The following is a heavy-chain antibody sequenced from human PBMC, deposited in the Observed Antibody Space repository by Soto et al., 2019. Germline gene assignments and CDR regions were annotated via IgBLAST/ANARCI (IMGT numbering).Heavy chain of an antibody. D-gene: IGHD3-9*01. V-gene: IGHV1-69*13. CDR3: ARDFDFAYCYYGMDV. CDR1: GGTFSSYA. CDR2: IIPIFGTA. Sequence: SVKVSCKASGGTFSSYAISWVRQAPGQGLEWMGGIIPIFGTANYAQKFQGRVTITADESTSTAYMELSSLRSEDTAVYYCARDFDFAYCYYGMDVWGQGTTVTVSS. J-gene: IGHJ6*02.